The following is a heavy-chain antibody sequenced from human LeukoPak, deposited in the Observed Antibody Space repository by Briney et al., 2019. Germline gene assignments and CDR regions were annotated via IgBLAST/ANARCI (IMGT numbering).Heavy chain of an antibody. V-gene: IGHV3-23*01. J-gene: IGHJ5*02. CDR2: VSSNGAKT. D-gene: IGHD4-23*01. CDR3: GKGEQRVITPGPDP. CDR1: GFTFSRYW. Sequence: GGSLRLSCAVSGFTFSRYWMTWVRQAPGKGLEWVSAVSSNGAKTYYADSVKGRFTISRDNYKNMVFLQMNSLRAEDTAVCYCGKGEQRVITPGPDPWGQGTLVTVSS.